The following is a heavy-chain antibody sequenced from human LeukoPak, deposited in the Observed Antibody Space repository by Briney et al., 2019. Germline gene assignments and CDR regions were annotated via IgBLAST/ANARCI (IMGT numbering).Heavy chain of an antibody. Sequence: GGSLRLSCRASGFSFSRYWMSWVRQAPGKGLEWVANIEEDGSGKNYVDSMKGRFIISRDNAKNSLYLQISSLRAEDTAVYYCAREVLATASAFDYWGQGTLVTVSS. D-gene: IGHD4-11*01. CDR1: GFSFSRYW. CDR2: IEEDGSGK. CDR3: AREVLATASAFDY. J-gene: IGHJ4*02. V-gene: IGHV3-7*03.